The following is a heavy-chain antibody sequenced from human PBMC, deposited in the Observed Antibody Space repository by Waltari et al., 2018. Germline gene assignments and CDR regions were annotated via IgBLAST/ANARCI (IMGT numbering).Heavy chain of an antibody. Sequence: QVQLQESGPGLVKPSETLSLTCSVSGYSISSGYYWGWIRQPPGKGLEWIGSIYHSGTNFYNPSLKRRVTISGDTAKNQFSLKLSSVTAADTAGYYCARDTPAPRITGATSVDYWGQGTLVTVSS. CDR2: IYHSGTN. J-gene: IGHJ4*02. CDR3: ARDTPAPRITGATSVDY. CDR1: GYSISSGYY. V-gene: IGHV4-38-2*02. D-gene: IGHD1-20*01.